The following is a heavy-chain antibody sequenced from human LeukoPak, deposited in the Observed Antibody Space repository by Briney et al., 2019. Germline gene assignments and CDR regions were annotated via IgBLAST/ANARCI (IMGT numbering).Heavy chain of an antibody. V-gene: IGHV3-15*01. CDR2: IKSKTDGGSR. Sequence: PGGSLRLSCVASGLTFDNAWMSWVRQAPGKGLEWVGRIKSKTDGGSREYAAPVKGRFTISRDDSKNTLYLQMNSLRAEDTAVYYCARDSLYYDSSGLLFDYWGQGTLVTVSS. CDR1: GLTFDNAW. D-gene: IGHD3-22*01. CDR3: ARDSLYYDSSGLLFDY. J-gene: IGHJ4*02.